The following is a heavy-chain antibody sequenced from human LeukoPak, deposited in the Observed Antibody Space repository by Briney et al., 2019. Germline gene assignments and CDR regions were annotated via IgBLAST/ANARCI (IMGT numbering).Heavy chain of an antibody. V-gene: IGHV3-48*04. J-gene: IGHJ3*02. CDR1: GFTFSSYS. D-gene: IGHD6-13*01. CDR3: ARGIAADQADI. Sequence: GGSLRLSCAASGFTFSSYSMNWVRQAPGKGLEWVSYTSSSSSTIYYADSVKGRFTISRDNAKNSLYLQMNSLRAEDTAVYYCARGIAADQADIWGQGTMVTVSS. CDR2: TSSSSSTI.